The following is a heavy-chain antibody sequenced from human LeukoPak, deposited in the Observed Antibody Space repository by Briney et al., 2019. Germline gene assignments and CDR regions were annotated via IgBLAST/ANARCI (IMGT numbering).Heavy chain of an antibody. CDR1: GFTFSRYS. J-gene: IGHJ4*02. CDR2: FTSMSRTI. V-gene: IGHV3-21*01. CDR3: ARQSSGIAATDKIDY. D-gene: IGHD6-13*01. Sequence: GGSLRLSCAASGFTFSRYSMTWVRQAPGKGLEWVSSFTSMSRTIYYADSVKGRFTISRDDAKESLYLQVNSLRAEDTAIYYCARQSSGIAATDKIDYWGQGALVTVSS.